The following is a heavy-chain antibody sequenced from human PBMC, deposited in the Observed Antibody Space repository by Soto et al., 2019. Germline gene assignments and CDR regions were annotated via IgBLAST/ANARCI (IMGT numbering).Heavy chain of an antibody. V-gene: IGHV1-69*01. J-gene: IGHJ5*02. Sequence: QVQLVQSGAEVKKPGSSVTVSCKASGGTFSSYAISWVRQAPGQGLEWMRGIIPIFGTANYAQKFQGRVTITADESTSTAYMELSSLRSEDTAVYYCASAAPLWVGETVNWFDPGGQGTLVTVSS. CDR2: IIPIFGTA. CDR1: GGTFSSYA. D-gene: IGHD3-10*01. CDR3: ASAAPLWVGETVNWFDP.